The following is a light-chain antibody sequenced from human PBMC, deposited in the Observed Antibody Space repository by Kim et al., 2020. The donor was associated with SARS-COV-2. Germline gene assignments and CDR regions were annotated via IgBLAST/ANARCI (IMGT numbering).Light chain of an antibody. CDR2: LNSDGSH. CDR1: SGNSSYA. J-gene: IGLJ2*01. Sequence: VKLTCTMSSGNSSYAIEWHQQQPEKGPRYLMTLNSDGSHSKGDGIPDRFSGSSSGAERYLTISSLQSEDEADYYCQTWGTGIRVVFGGGTQLTVL. CDR3: QTWGTGIRVV. V-gene: IGLV4-69*01.